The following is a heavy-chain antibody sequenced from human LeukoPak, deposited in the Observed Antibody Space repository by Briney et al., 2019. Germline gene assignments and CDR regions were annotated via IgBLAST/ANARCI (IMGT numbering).Heavy chain of an antibody. CDR2: ICTSGNT. Sequence: RASVTLSLTGAGSGGTMSTGLYYWNWLRQPAGKGLEWIGSICTSGNTNYNPSIDSRVTNAVDTAKNQFSLKLISVTAADTALYYCARGQYDFWSGYDVNWFDPWGQGTLVTVSS. V-gene: IGHV4-61*02. J-gene: IGHJ5*02. D-gene: IGHD3-3*01. CDR3: ARGQYDFWSGYDVNWFDP. CDR1: GGTMSTGLYY.